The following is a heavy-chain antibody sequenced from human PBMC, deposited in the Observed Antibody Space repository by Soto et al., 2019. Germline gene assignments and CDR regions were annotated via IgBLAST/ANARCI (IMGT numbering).Heavy chain of an antibody. J-gene: IGHJ6*02. Sequence: TLSRTCSVPGCSISSGYYWGWIRQHPGKGLEWIGSIYHSGSTYYNPSLKSRVTISVDTSKNQFSLKLSSVTAADTAVYYCARSSGSYYYYYGMDVWGQGTTFTVSS. CDR2: IYHSGST. CDR3: ARSSGSYYYYYGMDV. CDR1: GCSISSGYY. D-gene: IGHD1-26*01. V-gene: IGHV4-38-2*01.